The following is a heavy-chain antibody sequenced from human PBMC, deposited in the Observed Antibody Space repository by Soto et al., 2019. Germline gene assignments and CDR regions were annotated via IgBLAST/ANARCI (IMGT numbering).Heavy chain of an antibody. Sequence: EVQLVESGGGLVQPGGSLRLSCVASGFTFSSYETNWVRQAPGKGLEWVSYISYSGSTIHYADSVKGRFTISRDNAKSSLYLQMNSLRAEDTAVYYCARTYGIAVAGNNWGQGTLVTVSS. CDR2: ISYSGSTI. CDR3: ARTYGIAVAGNN. D-gene: IGHD6-19*01. J-gene: IGHJ4*02. V-gene: IGHV3-48*03. CDR1: GFTFSSYE.